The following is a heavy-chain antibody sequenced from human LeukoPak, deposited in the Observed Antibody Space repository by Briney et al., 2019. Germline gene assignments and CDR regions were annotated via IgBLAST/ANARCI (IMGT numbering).Heavy chain of an antibody. CDR2: TYYRSKWYN. Sequence: QSGPGLVKTSQTLSLSCAISGDSLSSSSAVWNWIRQSPSRGLEWLGRTYYRSKWYNDYAASVNGRITINPDTSKNQFSLQLNSVTPEDTAMYYCAGSANCYAHWGQGTLVTVSS. CDR1: GDSLSSSSAV. D-gene: IGHD2-2*01. CDR3: AGSANCYAH. J-gene: IGHJ4*02. V-gene: IGHV6-1*01.